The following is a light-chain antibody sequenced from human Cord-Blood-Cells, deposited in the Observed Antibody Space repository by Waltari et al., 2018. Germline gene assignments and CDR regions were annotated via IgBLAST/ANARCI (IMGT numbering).Light chain of an antibody. V-gene: IGKV3-15*01. Sequence: ELIMTQSPATLSVSPGVRATLSCRASQSVSSNLAWYQQKPGQAPRLLLYGASPRATGIPARFSGSGSETEFTLTISSLQSEDFAVYYCQQYNNWPRTFGQGTKVEIK. J-gene: IGKJ1*01. CDR3: QQYNNWPRT. CDR2: GAS. CDR1: QSVSSN.